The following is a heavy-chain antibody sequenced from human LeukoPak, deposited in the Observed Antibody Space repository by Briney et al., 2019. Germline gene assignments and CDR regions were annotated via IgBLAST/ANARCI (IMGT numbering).Heavy chain of an antibody. J-gene: IGHJ2*01. CDR1: GGSISSYY. CDR3: ARHFGVSSSWSPTYWYFDL. CDR2: IYYSGST. V-gene: IGHV4-59*08. Sequence: SETLSLTCTVSGGSISSYYWSWIRQPPGKGLEWIGYIYYSGSTNYNPSLKSQVTISVDTSKNQFSLKLSSVTAADTAVYYCARHFGVSSSWSPTYWYFDLWGRGTLVTVSS. D-gene: IGHD6-13*01.